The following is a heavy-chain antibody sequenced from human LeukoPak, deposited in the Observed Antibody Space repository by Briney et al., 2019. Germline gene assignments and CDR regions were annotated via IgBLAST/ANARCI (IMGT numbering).Heavy chain of an antibody. CDR2: ISSSSSTI. Sequence: GGSLRLSCAASGFTFSSYSMNWVRQAPGKGLEWVSYISSSSSTIYYADSVKGRFTISRNNSKNTLYLQMNSLRAEDTAVYYCARDRRGYCSSTSCYGPNWFDPWGQGTLVTVSS. CDR3: ARDRRGYCSSTSCYGPNWFDP. D-gene: IGHD2-2*01. CDR1: GFTFSSYS. V-gene: IGHV3-48*01. J-gene: IGHJ5*02.